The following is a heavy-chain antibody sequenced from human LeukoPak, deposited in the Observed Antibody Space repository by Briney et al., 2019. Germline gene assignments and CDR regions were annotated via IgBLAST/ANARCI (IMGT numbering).Heavy chain of an antibody. CDR1: GGSISSGGYY. D-gene: IGHD4-11*01. CDR3: ARAVSSVTTRFDY. Sequence: SETLSLTCTVSGGSISSGGYYWSWIRQHPGKGLEWIGYIYYIGSTYYNPSLKSRVTISVDTSKNQFSLKLSSVTAADTAVYYCARAVSSVTTRFDYWGQGTLVTVSS. J-gene: IGHJ4*02. V-gene: IGHV4-31*03. CDR2: IYYIGST.